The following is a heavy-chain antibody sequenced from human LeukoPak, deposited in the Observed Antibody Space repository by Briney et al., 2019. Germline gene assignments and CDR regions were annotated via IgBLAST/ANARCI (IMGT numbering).Heavy chain of an antibody. V-gene: IGHV3-21*01. Sequence: GGSLRLSCAASGFTFNTYSMNWVRQAPGKGLEWVSSISSSSSYIYYADSVKGRFTISRDNAKNSLYLQMNSLRAEDTAVYFCAREGGSCYDYWGQGTLVTVSS. CDR2: ISSSSSYI. CDR1: GFTFNTYS. CDR3: AREGGSCYDY. D-gene: IGHD2-15*01. J-gene: IGHJ4*02.